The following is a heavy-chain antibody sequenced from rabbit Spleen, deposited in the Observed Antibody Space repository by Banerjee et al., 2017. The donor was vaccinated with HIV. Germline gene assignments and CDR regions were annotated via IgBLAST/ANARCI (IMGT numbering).Heavy chain of an antibody. CDR3: ARDTGSSFSSYGMDL. V-gene: IGHV1S45*01. Sequence: QEQLEESGGGLVKPEGSLTLTCKASGVSFSDKDVMCWVRQAPGKGLEWIACINMVTGKSVYATWAKGRFIMSKTSSTTVTLQMTSLTVADTATYFCARDTGSSFSSYGMDLWGQGTLVTVS. J-gene: IGHJ6*01. D-gene: IGHD8-1*01. CDR1: GVSFSDKDV. CDR2: INMVTGKS.